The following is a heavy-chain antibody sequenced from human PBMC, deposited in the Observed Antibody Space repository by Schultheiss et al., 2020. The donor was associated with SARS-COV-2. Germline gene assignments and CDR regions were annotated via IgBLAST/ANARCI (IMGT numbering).Heavy chain of an antibody. CDR3: GTWRDGHSYLDY. J-gene: IGHJ4*02. V-gene: IGHV3-66*01. D-gene: IGHD3-3*01. CDR2: IYGVDNR. CDR1: GFNFNSQN. Sequence: GGSLRLSCAASGFNFNSQNMNWVRQTPGKGLEWVSFIYGVDNREYADSVKGRFTISRDNSKNTFYLQMNSLRVEDTAMYYCGTWRDGHSYLDYWGQGTLVTVSS.